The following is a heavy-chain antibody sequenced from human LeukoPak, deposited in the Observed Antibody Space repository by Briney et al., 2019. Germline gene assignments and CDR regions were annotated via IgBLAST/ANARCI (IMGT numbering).Heavy chain of an antibody. D-gene: IGHD3-22*01. J-gene: IGHJ6*02. Sequence: ASVKVSCKASGYTFIGYYMHWVRQAPGQGLEWMGWINPNSGGTNYAQKFQGRVTMTRDTSISTAYMELSRLRSDDTAVYYCARDQDYYDSSGYYTYYGMDVWGQGTTVTVSS. V-gene: IGHV1-2*02. CDR3: ARDQDYYDSSGYYTYYGMDV. CDR1: GYTFIGYY. CDR2: INPNSGGT.